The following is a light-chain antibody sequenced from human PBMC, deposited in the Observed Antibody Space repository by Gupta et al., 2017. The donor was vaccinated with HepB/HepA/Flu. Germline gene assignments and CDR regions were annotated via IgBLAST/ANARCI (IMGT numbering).Light chain of an antibody. CDR3: QQYGSSPMCI. CDR1: QSVSSSY. J-gene: IGKJ2*04. V-gene: IGKV3-20*01. CDR2: GAS. Sequence: EIVLTQSPGTLSLSPGERATLSCRASQSVSSSYLAWYQQKPGQAPRLLIYGASSRATGIPDRFSGSGSGTDFTLTISRREPEDFAVYYCQQYGSSPMCIFGQGTKLEIK.